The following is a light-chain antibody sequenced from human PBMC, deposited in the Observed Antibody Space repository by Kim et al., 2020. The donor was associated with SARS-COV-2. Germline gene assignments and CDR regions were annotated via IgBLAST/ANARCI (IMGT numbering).Light chain of an antibody. Sequence: GQSVAISCTGTSSDVGGYNYVSWYQQHPGKAPKVMIYEVSQRPSGVPDRFSGSKSGNTASLTVSGLQAEDEADYYCSSYAGSNSWVFGGGTQLTVL. CDR2: EVS. J-gene: IGLJ3*02. CDR1: SSDVGGYNY. V-gene: IGLV2-8*01. CDR3: SSYAGSNSWV.